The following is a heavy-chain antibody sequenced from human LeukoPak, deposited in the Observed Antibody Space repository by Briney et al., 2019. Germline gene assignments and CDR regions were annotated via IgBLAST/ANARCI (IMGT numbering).Heavy chain of an antibody. Sequence: GAPVKVSCKASGGTFSSYAISWVRQAPGQGLEWMGGIIPIFGTANYAQKFQGRVTITADKSTSTAYMELSSLRSEDTAVYYCAGSILTGYYTGRVDYYYYGMDVWGKGTTVTVSS. V-gene: IGHV1-69*06. CDR1: GGTFSSYA. CDR3: AGSILTGYYTGRVDYYYYGMDV. J-gene: IGHJ6*04. D-gene: IGHD3-9*01. CDR2: IIPIFGTA.